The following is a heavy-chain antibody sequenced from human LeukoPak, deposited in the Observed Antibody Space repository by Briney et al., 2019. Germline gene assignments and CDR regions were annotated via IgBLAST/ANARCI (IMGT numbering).Heavy chain of an antibody. V-gene: IGHV4-61*02. Sequence: SETLSLTCTVSGGSISSGSYYWSWIRQSAGKRLEWIGRYYTSGSTNYNPSLKSRVIITVDTSKNQFSLNLTSVTAADTAVYYCATTHISWYSSFDYWGQGTLVTVSS. CDR1: GGSISSGSYY. D-gene: IGHD6-13*01. J-gene: IGHJ4*02. CDR3: ATTHISWYSSFDY. CDR2: YYTSGST.